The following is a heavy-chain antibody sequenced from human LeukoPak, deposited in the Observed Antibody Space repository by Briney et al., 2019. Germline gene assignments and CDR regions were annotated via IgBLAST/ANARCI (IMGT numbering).Heavy chain of an antibody. CDR3: AKVARIKYYYDSSGSRPDY. CDR1: GFTFSSYA. CDR2: ISGSGGST. J-gene: IGHJ4*02. Sequence: GGSLRLSCAASGFTFSSYAMSWVRQAPGKGLEWVSAISGSGGSTYYADSVKGRFTTSRDNSKNTLYLQMNSLRAEDTAVYYCAKVARIKYYYDSSGSRPDYWGQGTLVTVSS. V-gene: IGHV3-23*01. D-gene: IGHD3-22*01.